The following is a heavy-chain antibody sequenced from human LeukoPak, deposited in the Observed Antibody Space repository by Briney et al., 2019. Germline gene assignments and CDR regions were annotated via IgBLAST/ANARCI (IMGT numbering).Heavy chain of an antibody. Sequence: SETLSLTCTVSGGSISSYYWSWIRQPPGKGLEWIGYIYYSGSTNYNPSLKSRVTISVDTSKNQFSLKLSSVTAADTAVYYCARVWVDDFWSGYYFDYWGQGTPVTVSS. J-gene: IGHJ4*02. CDR1: GGSISSYY. D-gene: IGHD3-3*01. CDR2: IYYSGST. CDR3: ARVWVDDFWSGYYFDY. V-gene: IGHV4-59*01.